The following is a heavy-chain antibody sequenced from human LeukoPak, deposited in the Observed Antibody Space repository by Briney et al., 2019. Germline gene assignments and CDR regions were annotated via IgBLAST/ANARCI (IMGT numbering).Heavy chain of an antibody. CDR1: GFTFSSYN. CDR3: ARDEGYDYVGGSYPIGY. V-gene: IGHV3-21*01. J-gene: IGHJ4*02. Sequence: GGSLRLSCAASGFTFSSYNMNWVRHAPGKGLEWVSSISSSSSYIYYVDSVKGRFTISRDNAKNSLYLQMNSLRAEDTAVYYCARDEGYDYVGGSYPIGYWGQGTLVTVSS. CDR2: ISSSSSYI. D-gene: IGHD3-16*02.